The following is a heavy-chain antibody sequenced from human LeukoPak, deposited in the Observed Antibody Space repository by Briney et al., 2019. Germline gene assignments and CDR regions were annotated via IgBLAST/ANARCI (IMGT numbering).Heavy chain of an antibody. D-gene: IGHD4-11*01. CDR3: ARKGTLTTSDY. CDR1: GYSFTIYW. V-gene: IGHV5-51*01. CDR2: IYPGDSDT. J-gene: IGHJ4*02. Sequence: GDSLKISCKGSGYSFTIYWIGWVRQMPGKGLEGVGVIYPGDSDTRYSPSFQGQVTISAAKSISTAYLQRSSLKASDTAMYYCARKGTLTTSDYWGQGTLVTVSS.